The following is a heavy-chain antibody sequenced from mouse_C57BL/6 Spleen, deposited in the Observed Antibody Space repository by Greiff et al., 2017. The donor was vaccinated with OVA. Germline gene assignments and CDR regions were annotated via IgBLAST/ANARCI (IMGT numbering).Heavy chain of an antibody. J-gene: IGHJ4*01. CDR1: GYTFTDYE. Sequence: QVQLQQSGAELVRPGASVTLSCKASGYTFTDYEMHWVKQTPVHGLEWIGAIDPETGGTAYNQKFKGKAILTADKSSSTAYMELRSLTSEDSAVYYCTRGTGPHYYAMDYWGQGTSVTVSS. D-gene: IGHD3-3*01. CDR2: IDPETGGT. CDR3: TRGTGPHYYAMDY. V-gene: IGHV1-15*01.